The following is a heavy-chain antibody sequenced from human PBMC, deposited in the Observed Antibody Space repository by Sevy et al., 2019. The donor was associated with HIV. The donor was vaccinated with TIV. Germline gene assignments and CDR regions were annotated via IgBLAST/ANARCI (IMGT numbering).Heavy chain of an antibody. CDR2: ISSGSSYI. D-gene: IGHD3-10*01. Sequence: GGSLRLSCAASEFTFRDYTMNWVRQVPGKGLEWVSSISSGSSYISYADSVKGRFTISRDNAENLPFLQMNSLRAEDTAVYYCVRDRDYYGSGSYDYWGQGTLVTVSS. V-gene: IGHV3-21*06. J-gene: IGHJ4*02. CDR3: VRDRDYYGSGSYDY. CDR1: EFTFRDYT.